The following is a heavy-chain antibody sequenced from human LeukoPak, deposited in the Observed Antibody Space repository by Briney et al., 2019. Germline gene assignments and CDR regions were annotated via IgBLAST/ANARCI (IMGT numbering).Heavy chain of an antibody. Sequence: GGSLRLSCAAYGFSFSSYWMHWVRHGQGEGLVWVSRINSDGSTANYADSVKGRFTISRDNAKNTLYLQMNSLRGDDTAMYYCTRAGSYRHDYWGQGTLVTVSS. CDR2: INSDGSTA. J-gene: IGHJ4*02. CDR1: GFSFSSYW. CDR3: TRAGSYRHDY. D-gene: IGHD2-21*01. V-gene: IGHV3-74*01.